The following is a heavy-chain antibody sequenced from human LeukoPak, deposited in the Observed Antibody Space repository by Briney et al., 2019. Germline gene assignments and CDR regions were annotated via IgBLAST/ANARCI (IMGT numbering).Heavy chain of an antibody. CDR1: GYTGSNSG. J-gene: IGHJ5*02. D-gene: IGHD6-19*01. V-gene: IGHV1-18*01. CDR2: IGAYNGNT. Sequence: GSVKVSCKASGYTGSNSGVSWLRQAPGQGLEWMGWIGAYNGNTNYAQKFQDRVAMTTDTSTNTAYMELRSLRSDDTAVYYCAKSIKVALSGAYFDPWGQGTLVTVSS. CDR3: AKSIKVALSGAYFDP.